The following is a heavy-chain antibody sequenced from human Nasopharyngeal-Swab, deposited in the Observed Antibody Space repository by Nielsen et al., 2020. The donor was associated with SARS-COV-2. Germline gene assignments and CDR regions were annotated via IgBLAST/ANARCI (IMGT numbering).Heavy chain of an antibody. CDR1: GASISSYS. D-gene: IGHD3-22*01. V-gene: IGHV4-59*01. J-gene: IGHJ3*02. Sequence: SDPLSPPFPPSGASISSYSWTWTPQPPGKGLDWFRSIYFLGSTTYNPSLKSRVTISADTSKNQFSLKLSSVTAADTAVYYCARARRARTMIVVVVMDAFEIWGQGTMVTVYS. CDR2: IYFLGST. CDR3: ARARRARTMIVVVVMDAFEI.